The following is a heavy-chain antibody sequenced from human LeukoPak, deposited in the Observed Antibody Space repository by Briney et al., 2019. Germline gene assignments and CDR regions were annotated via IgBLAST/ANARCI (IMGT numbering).Heavy chain of an antibody. D-gene: IGHD4-17*01. CDR3: ASLTYGKEFDY. J-gene: IGHJ4*02. CDR1: GGSISSDGYS. CDR2: IYHSGST. Sequence: SETLSLTCTVSGGSISSDGYSWSWIRQPPGKGLEWIGYIYHSGSTYYKPSLKGRVTISIDKSKSQFSLMLTSVTAADTAVYYCASLTYGKEFDYWGQGTLVTVSS. V-gene: IGHV4-30-2*01.